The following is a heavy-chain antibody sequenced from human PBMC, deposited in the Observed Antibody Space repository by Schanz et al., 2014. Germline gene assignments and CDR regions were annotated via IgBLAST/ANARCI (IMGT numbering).Heavy chain of an antibody. D-gene: IGHD3-10*01. Sequence: EVQLVESGGGLVKPGGSLRLSCAASRFTFSSYSFNWVRQAPGKGLEWVSSITASGDYMHYADSVKGRFTISRDNARNSLYLQMNNLRVEDTAVYYCARGPDYGSGSYSSYWGQGTLVTVSS. V-gene: IGHV3-21*01. J-gene: IGHJ4*02. CDR1: RFTFSSYS. CDR2: ITASGDYM. CDR3: ARGPDYGSGSYSSY.